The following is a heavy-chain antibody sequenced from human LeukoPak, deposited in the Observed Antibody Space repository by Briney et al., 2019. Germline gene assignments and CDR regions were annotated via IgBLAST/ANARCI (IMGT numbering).Heavy chain of an antibody. V-gene: IGHV3-11*01. D-gene: IGHD4-11*01. CDR2: ISSSSSSI. CDR3: ANPPTVTSFHY. Sequence: PSETLSLTCTVSGGSISSSSYYWGWIRQPPGKGLEWVSQISSSSSSIYYADSVKGRFTISRDNSKNTLYLQMNSLRAEDTAIYYCANPPTVTSFHYWGQGTLVTVSS. CDR1: GGSISSSSYY. J-gene: IGHJ4*02.